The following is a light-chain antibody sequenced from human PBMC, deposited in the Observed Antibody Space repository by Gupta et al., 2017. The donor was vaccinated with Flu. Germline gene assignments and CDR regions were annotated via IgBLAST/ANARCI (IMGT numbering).Light chain of an antibody. Sequence: RVTISCTGSSSIGGSNYLSWYHNPPAKAPKLCFEFNTQRPYGVSDRFLCSTAGTYASSPTSVLQSEDEADDYCAASDASSSSLVFGGGTKLTVL. J-gene: IGLJ3*02. V-gene: IGLV1-47*02. CDR2: FNT. CDR3: AASDASSSSLV. CDR1: SSIGGSNY.